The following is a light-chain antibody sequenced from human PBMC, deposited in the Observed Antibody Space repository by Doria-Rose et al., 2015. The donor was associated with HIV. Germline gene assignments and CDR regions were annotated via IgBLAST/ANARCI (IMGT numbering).Light chain of an antibody. Sequence: TLSLSPGERATLSCRASQSVSSNLAWYQQKPGQAPRLLIYDASNSATGIPARFSGSGSGTDFTLTISSLEPEDFAVYFCQQRSNWPPIFTFGPGTKVDI. CDR3: QQRSNWPPIFT. J-gene: IGKJ3*01. CDR1: QSVSSN. V-gene: IGKV3-11*01. CDR2: DAS.